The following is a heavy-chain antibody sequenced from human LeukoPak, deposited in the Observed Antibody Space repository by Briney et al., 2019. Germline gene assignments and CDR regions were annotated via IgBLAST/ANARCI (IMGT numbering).Heavy chain of an antibody. CDR3: ARATYRYCTNGVCYIAPDY. CDR1: GGTFSSYA. D-gene: IGHD2-8*01. CDR2: IIPIFGTA. V-gene: IGHV1-69*05. J-gene: IGHJ4*02. Sequence: VASVKVSCKASGGTFSSYAISWVRQAPGQGLEWMGGIIPIFGTANYAQKFQGRVTITTDESTSTAYMELSSLRSEDTAVYYCARATYRYCTNGVCYIAPDYWGQGTLVTVPS.